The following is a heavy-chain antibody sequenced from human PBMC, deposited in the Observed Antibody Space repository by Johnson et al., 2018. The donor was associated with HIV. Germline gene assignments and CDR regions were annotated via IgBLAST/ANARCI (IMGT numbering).Heavy chain of an antibody. J-gene: IGHJ3*02. Sequence: VQLVESGGGLVQPGGSLRLSCAASGFTFSSYAMSWVRQAPGKGLEWVSAISGSGGSTYYADSVKGRFTISRDNAKNSLYLQMNSLRAEDTAVYYCARGPSQLYWPDVAFDIWGQGTTVTVSS. CDR3: ARGPSQLYWPDVAFDI. V-gene: IGHV3-23*04. D-gene: IGHD2-8*02. CDR2: ISGSGGST. CDR1: GFTFSSYA.